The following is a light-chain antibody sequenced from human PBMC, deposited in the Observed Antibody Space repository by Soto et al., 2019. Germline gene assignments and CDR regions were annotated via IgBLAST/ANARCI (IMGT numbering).Light chain of an antibody. CDR1: QSVLYSSNNKNY. V-gene: IGKV4-1*01. J-gene: IGKJ4*01. CDR3: QQYYSPPQLT. Sequence: DIVMTQSPDSLAVSLGERATVNCKSSQSVLYSSNNKNYLAWYQQKPGQHPKLLIYWASTRVSGVHERFSGSGSGTDFTLTISSRQAEDVAVYYCQQYYSPPQLTFGGGTKVESK. CDR2: WAS.